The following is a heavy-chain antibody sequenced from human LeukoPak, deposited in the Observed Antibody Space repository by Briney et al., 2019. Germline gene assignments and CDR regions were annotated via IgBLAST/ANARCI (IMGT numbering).Heavy chain of an antibody. V-gene: IGHV4-61*05. CDR1: GGSISDSSYY. D-gene: IGHD2-15*01. Sequence: PSETLSLTCTVSGGSISDSSYYWGWIRQPPGKGLEWFGYIYYRGSTNYNPSLKSRVTISVDTSKNQFSLKLSSVTAADTAVYYCARIPPPEYCSGGSCPIDDAFDIWGQGTMVTVSS. J-gene: IGHJ3*02. CDR3: ARIPPPEYCSGGSCPIDDAFDI. CDR2: IYYRGST.